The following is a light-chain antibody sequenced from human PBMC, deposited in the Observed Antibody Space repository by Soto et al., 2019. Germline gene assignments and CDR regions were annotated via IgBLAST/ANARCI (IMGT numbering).Light chain of an antibody. CDR3: CSYAGSSTFLV. V-gene: IGLV2-23*03. J-gene: IGLJ2*01. CDR2: EGS. CDR1: SSDVGRYTL. Sequence: QGGRAHPVYVYGFGGQWLTISETGTSSDVGRYTLVSRYQQHPAKAPKLMIYEGSKRPSGVSNRFSGSTSRNTPSLTIPGLQSEDAADYYCCSYAGSSTFLVFGGGTNITVL.